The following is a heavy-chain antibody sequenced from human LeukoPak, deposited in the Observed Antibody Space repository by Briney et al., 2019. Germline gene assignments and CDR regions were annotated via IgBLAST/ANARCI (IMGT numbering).Heavy chain of an antibody. CDR3: ASGYCSSTSCSQQLVPFDY. V-gene: IGHV1-46*01. D-gene: IGHD2-2*03. J-gene: IGHJ4*02. Sequence: ASVKVSCKASGYTFTSYYMHWVRQAPGQGLEWMGIINPSGGSTSYAQKFQGRVTMTRDTSTGTVYMELSSLRSEDTAVYYCASGYCSSTSCSQQLVPFDYWGQGTLVTVSS. CDR1: GYTFTSYY. CDR2: INPSGGST.